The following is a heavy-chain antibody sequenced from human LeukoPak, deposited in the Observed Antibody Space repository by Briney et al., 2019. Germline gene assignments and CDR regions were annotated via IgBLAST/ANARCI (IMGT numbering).Heavy chain of an antibody. CDR3: ARGTMYYYGSIGYYLDY. CDR2: INPNSGGT. CDR1: GYTFTGYY. J-gene: IGHJ4*02. V-gene: IGHV1-2*02. D-gene: IGHD3-22*01. Sequence: ASVKVSCKASGYTFTGYYMHWVRQAPGQGLERMGWINPNSGGTNYAQKFQGRATMTRDTSITTAYMELSRLRSDDTAVYYCARGTMYYYGSIGYYLDYWGQGTLVTVSS.